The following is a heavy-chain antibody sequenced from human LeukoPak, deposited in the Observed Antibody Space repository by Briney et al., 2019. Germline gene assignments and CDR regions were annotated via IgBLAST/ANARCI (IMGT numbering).Heavy chain of an antibody. CDR2: INPNSGGT. V-gene: IGHV1-2*02. CDR3: ARPYYDSSGSPYYYMDV. D-gene: IGHD3-22*01. J-gene: IGHJ6*03. CDR1: GYTFTGYY. Sequence: ASVKVSCKASGYTFTGYYIHWVRQAPGQGLEWMGWINPNSGGTNYAQKFQGRVTMTRDTSISTAYMELSRLRSDDTAVYYCARPYYDSSGSPYYYMDVWGKGTTVTVSS.